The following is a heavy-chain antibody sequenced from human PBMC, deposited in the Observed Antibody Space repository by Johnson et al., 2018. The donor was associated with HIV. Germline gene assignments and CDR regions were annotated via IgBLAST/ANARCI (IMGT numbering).Heavy chain of an antibody. CDR1: GFTFSSYA. CDR2: IYSGGST. Sequence: QVQLVESGGGVVQPGRSLRLSCAASGFTFSSYAMHWVRQAPGKGLEWVSVIYSGGSTYYADSVKGRFTISRDNSKNTLYLQMNSLRAEDTAVYYCARPRTGSDAFDIWGQGTMVTVSS. J-gene: IGHJ3*02. CDR3: ARPRTGSDAFDI. V-gene: IGHV3-NL1*01. D-gene: IGHD7-27*01.